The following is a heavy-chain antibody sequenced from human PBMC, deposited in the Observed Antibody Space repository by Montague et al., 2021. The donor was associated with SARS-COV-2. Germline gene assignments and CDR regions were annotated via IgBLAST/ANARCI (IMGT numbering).Heavy chain of an antibody. CDR3: ARDGHYYDFWSGYVYAGEQPKNTYNYYYYMDV. CDR2: ISSSGSTI. D-gene: IGHD3-3*01. J-gene: IGHJ6*03. V-gene: IGHV3-48*03. CDR1: GFTFSSYE. Sequence: SLRLSCAASGFTFSSYEMNWVRQAPGKGLEWVSYISSSGSTIYYXDSVKGRFTISRDNSKNTLYLQMNSLRAEDTAVYYCARDGHYYDFWSGYVYAGEQPKNTYNYYYYMDVWGKGTTVTVSS.